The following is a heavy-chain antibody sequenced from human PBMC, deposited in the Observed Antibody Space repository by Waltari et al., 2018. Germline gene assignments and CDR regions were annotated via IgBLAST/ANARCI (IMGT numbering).Heavy chain of an antibody. CDR1: GSSIRSGYY. CDR2: IYHSGST. Sequence: QVQLQASGPGLVTPSETLSPPCTVSGSSIRSGYYWGWIRQPPGKGLEWIGSIYHSGSTYYNPSLKSRVTISVDTSKNQFSLKLSSVTAADTAVYYCARARSSSLAFDYWGQGTLVTVSS. D-gene: IGHD6-6*01. J-gene: IGHJ4*02. V-gene: IGHV4-38-2*02. CDR3: ARARSSSLAFDY.